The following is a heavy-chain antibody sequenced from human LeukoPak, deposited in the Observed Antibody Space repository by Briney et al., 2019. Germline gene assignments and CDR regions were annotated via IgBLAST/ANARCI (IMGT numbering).Heavy chain of an antibody. CDR2: IDWDDDK. J-gene: IGHJ4*02. Sequence: ESGPTLVNPTQTLTLTCTFSGFSLSISGMRVTWIRQPPGKALEWLARIDWDDDKFYSASLKSRLTISKDTSKAQVVLTMTDMAPVDTATYYCARIRRHLTVDYWGPGTPVTVSA. V-gene: IGHV2-70*04. CDR3: ARIRRHLTVDY. CDR1: GFSLSISGMR.